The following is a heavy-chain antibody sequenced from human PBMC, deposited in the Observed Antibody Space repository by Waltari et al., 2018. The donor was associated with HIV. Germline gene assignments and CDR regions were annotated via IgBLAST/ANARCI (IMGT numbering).Heavy chain of an antibody. CDR2: IVPVFNSA. Sequence: QVQVMQSAAEVKKPGSSVRVSCESSVPRFSQFALSWVRQAPGQGLEWMGGIVPVFNSAKYAGKFQGRVTITADDSSSTVYLDLKRLTSDDTAVYFCARGSRDIGAIMGEYYYYYGMDVWGQGTTVTVSS. CDR1: VPRFSQFA. V-gene: IGHV1-69*12. CDR3: ARGSRDIGAIMGEYYYYYGMDV. D-gene: IGHD5-12*01. J-gene: IGHJ6*02.